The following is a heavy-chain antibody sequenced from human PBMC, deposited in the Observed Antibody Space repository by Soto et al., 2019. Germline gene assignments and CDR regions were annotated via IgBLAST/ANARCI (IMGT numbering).Heavy chain of an antibody. Sequence: EVQLVESGGGLVTPGGSLRLSCAVTGLTFTDAWMNWMRQAPGKGPEWVGRIKSKAAGGTADYAAAVKDRFTMSRDDSKNMLYLQMNSLKSADKAIYYCSSGMAAGTYWGQGTLVTVSS. CDR1: GLTFTDAW. CDR3: SSGMAAGTY. CDR2: IKSKAAGGTA. J-gene: IGHJ4*02. V-gene: IGHV3-15*07. D-gene: IGHD6-13*01.